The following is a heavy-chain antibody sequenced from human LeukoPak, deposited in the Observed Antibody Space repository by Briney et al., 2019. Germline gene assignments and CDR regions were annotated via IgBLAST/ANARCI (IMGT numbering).Heavy chain of an antibody. CDR2: IRSKAYGGTT. V-gene: IGHV3-49*04. J-gene: IGHJ4*02. D-gene: IGHD3-22*01. Sequence: GGSLRLSCTASGFTFGDYAMSWVRQAPGKGLEWVGFIRSKAYGGTTEYAAFVKGRFTISRDDSKSIAYLQMNSLKTEDTAVYYCTRDRRNYYDSSGYSYWGQGTLVTVSS. CDR3: TRDRRNYYDSSGYSY. CDR1: GFTFGDYA.